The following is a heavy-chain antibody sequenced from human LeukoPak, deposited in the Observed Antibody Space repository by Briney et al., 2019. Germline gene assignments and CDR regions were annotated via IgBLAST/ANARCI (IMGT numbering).Heavy chain of an antibody. J-gene: IGHJ6*03. D-gene: IGHD3-16*01. CDR3: AKGGGGRLIYYYYMDV. V-gene: IGHV3-9*03. CDR2: ITWNSDNI. Sequence: GGSLRLSCAASGFTFDDYVMHWVRQAPGKGLEWVSGITWNSDNIEYADSVKGRFTISRDNAKNSLYLQMNSLRAEDMASYYCAKGGGGRLIYYYYMDVWGKGTTVTVSS. CDR1: GFTFDDYV.